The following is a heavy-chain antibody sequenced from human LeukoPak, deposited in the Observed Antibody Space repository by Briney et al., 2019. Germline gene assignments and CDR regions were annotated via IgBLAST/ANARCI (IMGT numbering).Heavy chain of an antibody. CDR2: INHSGGT. CDR1: GGSFSGYY. CDR3: ARGSLGYYDFWSGYSNWFDP. V-gene: IGHV4-34*01. D-gene: IGHD3-3*01. Sequence: SETLSLTCAVYGGSFSGYYWSWIRQPPGKGLEWIGEINHSGGTNYNPSLKGRVTISVDTSKNQFSLKLSFVTAADTAVYYCARGSLGYYDFWSGYSNWFDPWGQGTLVTVSS. J-gene: IGHJ5*02.